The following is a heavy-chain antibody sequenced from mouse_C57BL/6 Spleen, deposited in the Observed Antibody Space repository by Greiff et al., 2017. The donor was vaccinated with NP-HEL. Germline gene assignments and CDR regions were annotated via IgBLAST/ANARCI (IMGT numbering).Heavy chain of an antibody. CDR3: ARRYYGNPYFDY. Sequence: VQLQQSGPELVKPGASVKIPCKASGYTFTDYNMDWVKQSHGKSLEWIGDINPNNGGTIYNQKFKGKATLTVDKSSSTAYMELRSLTSEDTAVYYCARRYYGNPYFDYWGQGTTLTVSS. V-gene: IGHV1-18*01. J-gene: IGHJ2*01. CDR1: GYTFTDYN. CDR2: INPNNGGT. D-gene: IGHD2-1*01.